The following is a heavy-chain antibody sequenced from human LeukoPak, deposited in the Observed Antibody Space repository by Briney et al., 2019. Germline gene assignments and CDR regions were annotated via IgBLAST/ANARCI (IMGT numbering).Heavy chain of an antibody. J-gene: IGHJ4*02. CDR1: GGTFSSYA. CDR2: IIPIFGTA. Sequence: GASVKVSCKASGGTFSSYAISWVRQAPGQGLEWMGGIIPIFGTANYAQKFQGRVTITADKSTSTAYMELSSLRSDDTAVYYCARARWRGGNWNDLHYWGQGTLVTVSS. V-gene: IGHV1-69*06. CDR3: ARARWRGGNWNDLHY. D-gene: IGHD1-1*01.